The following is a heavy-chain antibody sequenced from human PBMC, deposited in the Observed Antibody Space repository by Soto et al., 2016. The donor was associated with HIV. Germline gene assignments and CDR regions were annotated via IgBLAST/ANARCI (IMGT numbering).Heavy chain of an antibody. V-gene: IGHV3-7*01. CDR1: RFTFSPYW. CDR3: ARDKDTRLDI. CDR2: IKQGGSEK. Sequence: EVQLVQSGGGLVQPGGSLRLSCTSSRFTFSPYWMSWVRQAPGKGLEWVANIKQGGSEKYYLDSVKGRFTISRDNAKNSVDLQMNSLRGEDTAVYYCARDKDTRLDIWGQGTMVIVSS. J-gene: IGHJ3*02.